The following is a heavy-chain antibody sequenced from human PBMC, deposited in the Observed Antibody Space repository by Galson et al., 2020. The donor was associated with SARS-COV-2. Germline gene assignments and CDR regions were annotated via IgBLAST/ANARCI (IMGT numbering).Heavy chain of an antibody. V-gene: IGHV3-74*01. CDR2: INSDGTST. Sequence: ALHGESLKISCAASGFTFSRYWMHWVRQAPGKGLVWVSRINSDGTSTTYADSVKGRFTISRDNAKNTLYLQMNTLRAEDTAVYYCAATGGYCTSTSCYGGGWWFDPWGQGTLVTVSS. CDR1: GFTFSRYW. CDR3: AATGGYCTSTSCYGGGWWFDP. J-gene: IGHJ5*02. D-gene: IGHD2-2*01.